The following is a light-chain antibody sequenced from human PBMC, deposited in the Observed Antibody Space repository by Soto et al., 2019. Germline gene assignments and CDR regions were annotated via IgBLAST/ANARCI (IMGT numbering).Light chain of an antibody. J-gene: IGKJ3*01. CDR2: DAA. CDR1: QNINTY. V-gene: IGKV1-39*01. Sequence: DIQMTQSPYSLSAAVGDRVTIACRASQNINTYLNWYQQKPGKAPKLLIFDAASLQNGVPSRFSGGSTMTDSTRNITSLHPKDLQTDYRQRTPSAPCTFGPGTKVDIK. CDR3: QRTPSAPCT.